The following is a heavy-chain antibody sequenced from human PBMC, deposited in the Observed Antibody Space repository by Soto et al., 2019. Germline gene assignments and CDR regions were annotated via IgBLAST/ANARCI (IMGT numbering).Heavy chain of an antibody. CDR1: GYTFTSYG. CDR2: ISAYNGNT. J-gene: IGHJ3*02. V-gene: IGHV1-18*01. Sequence: ASVKVSCKAPGYTFTSYGISWVRQAPGQGLEWMRWISAYNGNTNYAQKLQGRVTMTTDTSTSTAYMELRSLRSDDTAVYYCARDSYYDSSGYLSYDAFDIWGQGTMVTVSS. D-gene: IGHD3-22*01. CDR3: ARDSYYDSSGYLSYDAFDI.